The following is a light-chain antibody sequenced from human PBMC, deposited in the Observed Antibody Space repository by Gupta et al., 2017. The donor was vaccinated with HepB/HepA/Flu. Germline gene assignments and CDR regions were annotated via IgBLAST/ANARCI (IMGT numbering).Light chain of an antibody. CDR2: AAS. CDR3: QQSYSTLWT. V-gene: IGKV1-39*01. Sequence: DIQMTQSPSSLSASVADRVTVTCRASQSISSYLNWYQQKPGKAPKLLIYAASSLQSGVPSRFSGSGSGTYFTLTISSLQPEDFATYYCQQSYSTLWTFGQGTRVEIK. CDR1: QSISSY. J-gene: IGKJ1*01.